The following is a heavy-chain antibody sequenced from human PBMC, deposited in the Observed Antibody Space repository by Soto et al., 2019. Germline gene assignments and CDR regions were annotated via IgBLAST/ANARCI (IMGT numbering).Heavy chain of an antibody. CDR2: ISHSGSV. CDR3: ARHPSYDYIWGSPQHMDV. V-gene: IGHV4-39*01. J-gene: IGHJ6*03. CDR1: GGSVSNSQYF. Sequence: PSETLSLTCTVSGGSVSNSQYFWVWLRQPPGKGLEWIGTISHSGSVRYNPSLNSPVTISVDTSRNQFSLSLRSVTAADTAVYYCARHPSYDYIWGSPQHMDVWGKGTTVTVSS. D-gene: IGHD3-16*01.